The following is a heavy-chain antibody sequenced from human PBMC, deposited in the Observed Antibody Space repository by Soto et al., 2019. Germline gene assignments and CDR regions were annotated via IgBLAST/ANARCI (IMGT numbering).Heavy chain of an antibody. CDR1: GGSISSGGYY. CDR2: IYYSGST. J-gene: IGHJ2*01. Sequence: SETLSLTCTVSGGSISSGGYYWSWIRQHPGKGLEWIGYIYYSGSTYYNPSLKSRVTISVDTSKNQFSLKLSSVTAADTAVYYCARDMDVGYSSSWYGYFDLWGRGTLVTVSS. D-gene: IGHD6-13*01. V-gene: IGHV4-31*03. CDR3: ARDMDVGYSSSWYGYFDL.